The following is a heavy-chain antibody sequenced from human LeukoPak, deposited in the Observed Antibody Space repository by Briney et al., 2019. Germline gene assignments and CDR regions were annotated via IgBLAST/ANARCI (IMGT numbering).Heavy chain of an antibody. CDR2: IKPNSGAT. CDR3: ARDGPAPMVDFDY. J-gene: IGHJ4*02. D-gene: IGHD3-10*01. Sequence: ASVKVSCKASGYTFNDYYLYWVRQAPGQGLESMGWIKPNSGATGYAQKFQGRVTMTRDTSIDTAYMDLSRLTSDDTAVYYCARDGPAPMVDFDYWGQGTLVTVSS. V-gene: IGHV1-2*02. CDR1: GYTFNDYY.